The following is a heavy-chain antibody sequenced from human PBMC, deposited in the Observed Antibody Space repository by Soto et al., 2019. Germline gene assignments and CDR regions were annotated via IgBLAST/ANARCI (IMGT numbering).Heavy chain of an antibody. J-gene: IGHJ4*02. CDR1: GFTFRTYG. CDR3: AKVHDY. CDR2: ISYDGSYK. V-gene: IGHV3-30*18. Sequence: PGGSLRLSCAASGFTFRTYGMHWVRQAPGKGLEWVAVISYDGSYKCYADSVKGRFTISRDNSKTTLYLQMNSLRAEDTAIYYCAKVHDYWGPGTLVTVSS.